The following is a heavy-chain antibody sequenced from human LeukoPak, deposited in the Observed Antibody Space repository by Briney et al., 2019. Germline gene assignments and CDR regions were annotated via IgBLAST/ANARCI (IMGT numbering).Heavy chain of an antibody. D-gene: IGHD3-3*01. CDR1: GYTFTGHY. V-gene: IGHV1-2*02. J-gene: IGHJ3*02. Sequence: AASVKVSCKASGYTFTGHYMHWVRQAPGQGLEWMGWINPKSGGTNYTQKFLGRVTMTRDTSISTAYMELSRLRSDDTAVYYCARNHYLEWLFLEPRDAFDIWGQGTMVTVSS. CDR2: INPKSGGT. CDR3: ARNHYLEWLFLEPRDAFDI.